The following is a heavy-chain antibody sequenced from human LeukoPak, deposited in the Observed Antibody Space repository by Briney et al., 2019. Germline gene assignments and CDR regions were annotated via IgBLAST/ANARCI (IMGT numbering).Heavy chain of an antibody. D-gene: IGHD1-26*01. CDR3: ARGYSGTYRIDY. CDR2: IRYDGTNK. Sequence: GGSLRLSCAASGFTFSSHGMHWVRQAPGKGLEWVAFIRYDGTNKYYADSMKGRFNISRDNFKNTLYLQMNSLRAEDTAVYYCARGYSGTYRIDYWGQGTLVTVSS. CDR1: GFTFSSHG. V-gene: IGHV3-30*02. J-gene: IGHJ4*02.